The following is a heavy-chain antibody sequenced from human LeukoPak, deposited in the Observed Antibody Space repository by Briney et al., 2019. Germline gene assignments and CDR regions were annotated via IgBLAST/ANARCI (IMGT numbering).Heavy chain of an antibody. Sequence: SETLSLTCTVSGGSISSGSYYWSWIRQPAGKGLEWIGRIYTSGSTNYNPSLKSRVTISVDTSKNQVSLKLSSVTAADTAVYYCARDYVYGYSYGFYYYYMDVWGKGTTVTVSS. J-gene: IGHJ6*03. CDR2: IYTSGST. V-gene: IGHV4-61*02. CDR1: GGSISSGSYY. D-gene: IGHD5-18*01. CDR3: ARDYVYGYSYGFYYYYMDV.